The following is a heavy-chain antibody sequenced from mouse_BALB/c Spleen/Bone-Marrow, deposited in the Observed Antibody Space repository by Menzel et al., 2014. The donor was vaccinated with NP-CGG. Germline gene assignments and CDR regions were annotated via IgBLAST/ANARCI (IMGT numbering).Heavy chain of an antibody. D-gene: IGHD2-4*01. CDR2: INSNGGST. Sequence: EVNLVESGGGLVQPGGSLKLSCAASGFTFSSYGMSWVRQTPDKRLGLVATINSNGGSTYYPDSVKGRFTISRDNAKNTLYLQMSSLKSEDTAMYYCARDYDYDYWGQGTTLTVSS. V-gene: IGHV5-6-3*01. CDR3: ARDYDYDY. CDR1: GFTFSSYG. J-gene: IGHJ2*01.